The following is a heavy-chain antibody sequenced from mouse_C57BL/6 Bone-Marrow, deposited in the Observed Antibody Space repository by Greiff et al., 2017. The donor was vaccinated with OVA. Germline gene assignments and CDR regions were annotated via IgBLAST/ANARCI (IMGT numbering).Heavy chain of an antibody. V-gene: IGHV1-81*01. CDR1: GYTFTSYG. D-gene: IGHD1-1*01. CDR2: IYPRSGNT. Sequence: QVQLKQSGAELARPGASVKLSCKASGYTFTSYGISWVKQRTGQGLEWIGEIYPRSGNTYYNEKFKGKATLTADKSSSTAYMELRSLTSEDSAVYFCARDYYYGSSYDAMDYWGQGTSVTVSS. CDR3: ARDYYYGSSYDAMDY. J-gene: IGHJ4*01.